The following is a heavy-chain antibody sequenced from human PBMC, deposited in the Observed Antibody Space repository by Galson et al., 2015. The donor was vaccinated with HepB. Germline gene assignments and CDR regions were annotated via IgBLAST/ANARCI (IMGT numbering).Heavy chain of an antibody. V-gene: IGHV1-2*06. CDR3: ARGGGDGYNFDY. CDR2: INPNSGGT. Sequence: SVKVSCKASGYTFTGYCMHWVRQAPGQGLEWMGRINPNSGGTNYAQKFQGRVTMTRDTSISTAYMELSRLRSDDTAVYYCARGGGDGYNFDYWGQGTLVTVSS. CDR1: GYTFTGYC. J-gene: IGHJ4*02. D-gene: IGHD5-24*01.